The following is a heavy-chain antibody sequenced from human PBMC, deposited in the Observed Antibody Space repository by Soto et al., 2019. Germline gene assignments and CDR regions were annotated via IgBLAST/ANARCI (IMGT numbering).Heavy chain of an antibody. CDR1: GGTFSSYT. CDR2: IIPILGIA. Sequence: SVKVSCKASGGTFSSYTIIWVRQAPGQGLEWMGRIIPILGIANYAQKFQGRVTITADKSTSTAYMELSSLRSEDTAVYYCARSHGRVTTYAFDIWGQGTMVTVSS. J-gene: IGHJ3*02. CDR3: ARSHGRVTTYAFDI. V-gene: IGHV1-69*02. D-gene: IGHD4-17*01.